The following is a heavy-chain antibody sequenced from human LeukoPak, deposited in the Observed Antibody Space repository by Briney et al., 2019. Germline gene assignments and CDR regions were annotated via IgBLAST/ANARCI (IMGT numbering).Heavy chain of an antibody. CDR2: MNPNSGNT. CDR3: ARFDLQNYYMDV. Sequence: ASVKVSCKASGYTFTSYDINWVRQATGQGLEWMGWMNPNSGNTGYAQKFQGRVTMTRNTSISTAYMELSSLRSEDTAAYYCARFDLQNYYMDVWGKGTTVTVSS. V-gene: IGHV1-8*01. J-gene: IGHJ6*03. CDR1: GYTFTSYD. D-gene: IGHD3-9*01.